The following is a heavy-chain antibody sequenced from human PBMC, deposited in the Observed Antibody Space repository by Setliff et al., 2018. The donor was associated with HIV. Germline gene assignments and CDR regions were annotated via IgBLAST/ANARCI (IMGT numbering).Heavy chain of an antibody. Sequence: GGSLRLSCAASRFTFIEFWMNWVRQAPGKGLEWVANINKEGNEKNYLDSVRGRFIISRDSAGNSVYLQMNNLRVEDTAVYYCARVPVSNYYYYMDVWGKGTMVTV. CDR1: RFTFIEFW. CDR2: INKEGNEK. CDR3: ARVPVSNYYYYMDV. J-gene: IGHJ6*03. V-gene: IGHV3-7*03.